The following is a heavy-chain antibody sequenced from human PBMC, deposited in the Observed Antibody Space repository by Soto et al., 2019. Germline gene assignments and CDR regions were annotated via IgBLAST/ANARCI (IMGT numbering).Heavy chain of an antibody. Sequence: ASVKVSCKASGYIFTSYYIHWVRQAPGQGLEWMGWINPFDGSRMFAQSFQGRVTMTRDTSTSTVYMEVSSLRSEDTAVYDCSRVDPGKTCPLDHWG. CDR3: SRVDPGKTCPLDH. V-gene: IGHV1-46*03. J-gene: IGHJ4*01. CDR2: INPFDGSR. D-gene: IGHD2-2*03. CDR1: GYIFTSYY.